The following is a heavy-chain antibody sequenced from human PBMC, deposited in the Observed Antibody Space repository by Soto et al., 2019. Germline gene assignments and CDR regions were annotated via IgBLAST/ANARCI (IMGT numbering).Heavy chain of an antibody. CDR3: ARSGIFGGKYINYYYYYGMDV. CDR1: GGAFSSYA. CDR2: IIPIFGTA. J-gene: IGHJ6*02. D-gene: IGHD3-3*01. Sequence: SVKVSCKASGGAFSSYAISWVRQAPGQGLEWMGGIIPIFGTANYAQKFQGRVTITADESTSTAYMELSSLRSEDTAVYYCARSGIFGGKYINYYYYYGMDVWGQGTTVTVSS. V-gene: IGHV1-69*13.